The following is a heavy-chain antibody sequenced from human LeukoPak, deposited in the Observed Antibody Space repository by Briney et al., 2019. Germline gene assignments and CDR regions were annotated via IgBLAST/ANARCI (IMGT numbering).Heavy chain of an antibody. D-gene: IGHD6-13*01. CDR3: ASGRQLGY. CDR1: GLTFSNYW. J-gene: IGHJ4*02. V-gene: IGHV3-7*01. CDR2: IKEDGSEK. Sequence: GGSLRLSCAASGLTFSNYWMSWVRQAPGKGREWAANIKEDGSEKYYVDSVKGRFTISRGNARNSLYLQMNSLRAEDTAVYYCASGRQLGYWGQGTLVTASS.